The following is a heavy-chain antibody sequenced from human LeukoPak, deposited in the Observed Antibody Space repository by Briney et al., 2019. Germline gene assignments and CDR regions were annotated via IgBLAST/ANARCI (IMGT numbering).Heavy chain of an antibody. V-gene: IGHV4-39*07. CDR1: GGSIAIRNHY. CDR2: VYSSGSV. Sequence: SETLSLTCAVSGGSIAIRNHYWAWIRQSPGRGLEWLGSVYSSGSVYYNPSLKSRVTISVDKSKNQFSLKLSSVTAADTAVYYCASSQKTTYYYDRYFDYWGQGTLVTVSS. J-gene: IGHJ4*02. CDR3: ASSQKTTYYYDRYFDY. D-gene: IGHD3-22*01.